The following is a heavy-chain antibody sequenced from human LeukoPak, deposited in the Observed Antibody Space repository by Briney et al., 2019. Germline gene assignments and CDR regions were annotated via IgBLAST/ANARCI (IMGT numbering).Heavy chain of an antibody. D-gene: IGHD3-22*01. V-gene: IGHV1-2*02. Sequence: GASVKVSCKASGYTFTGYSMHWVRQAPGQGLEWMGWINPNSGNTGYAQTFHDRVTMTRDTSISTAYMELSRLRSDDTAVCYCARRLVDSDNGYDVWGQGTMVAVS. CDR3: ARRLVDSDNGYDV. J-gene: IGHJ3*01. CDR2: INPNSGNT. CDR1: GYTFTGYS.